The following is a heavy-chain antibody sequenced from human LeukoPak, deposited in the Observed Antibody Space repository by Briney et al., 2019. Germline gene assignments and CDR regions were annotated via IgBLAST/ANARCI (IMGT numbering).Heavy chain of an antibody. CDR2: ISSSGSFI. CDR1: KFTFSNYT. Sequence: GGSLRLSCAASKFTFSNYTMNWVRQAPGKGLEWVSSISSSGSFIYYADSVKGRFTISRDNAKNSLYLQMNSLRAEDTAVYYCARDFSGSYPETFDIWGQGTMVTVSS. CDR3: ARDFSGSYPETFDI. J-gene: IGHJ3*02. V-gene: IGHV3-21*06. D-gene: IGHD1-26*01.